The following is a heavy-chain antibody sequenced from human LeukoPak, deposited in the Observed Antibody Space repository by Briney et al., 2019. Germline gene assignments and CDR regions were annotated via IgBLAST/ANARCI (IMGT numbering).Heavy chain of an antibody. CDR3: ARDVIAAAGTADY. J-gene: IGHJ4*02. V-gene: IGHV4-61*05. CDR1: GVSISSSNSY. CDR2: IYYSGST. D-gene: IGHD6-13*01. Sequence: PSETLSLTCTVSGVSISSSNSYWGWIRQPPGKGLEWIGYIYYSGSTNYNPSLKSRVTISVDTSKNQFSLKLSSVTAADTAVYYCARDVIAAAGTADYWGQGTLVTVSS.